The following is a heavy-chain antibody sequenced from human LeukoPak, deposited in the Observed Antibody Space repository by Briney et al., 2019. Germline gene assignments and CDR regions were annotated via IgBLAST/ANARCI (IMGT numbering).Heavy chain of an antibody. V-gene: IGHV4-34*01. CDR2: INHSGST. D-gene: IGHD6-19*01. J-gene: IGHJ5*02. CDR3: ARVTGYSST. CDR1: GGSFSGYY. Sequence: SETLSLTCAVYGGSFSGYYWSWIRQPPGKGLEWIGEINHSGSTNYNPSLKRRVTISVDTSKNQFSLKLSSVTAADTAVYYCARVTGYSSTWGQGTLVTVSS.